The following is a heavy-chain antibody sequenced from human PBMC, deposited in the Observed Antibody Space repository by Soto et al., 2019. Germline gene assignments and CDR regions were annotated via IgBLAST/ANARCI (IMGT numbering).Heavy chain of an antibody. CDR2: IYHSGST. J-gene: IGHJ4*02. CDR3: ASSSLTGNSPCHFDC. CDR1: GGSISSSNW. D-gene: IGHD7-27*01. V-gene: IGHV4-4*02. Sequence: SETLSLTCAVSGGSISSSNWWSWVRQPPGKGLEWIGEIYHSGSTNYNPSLKSRVTISVDKSKNQFSLKLTSVTAADTAVYYCASSSLTGNSPCHFDCWGQGTLVTVSS.